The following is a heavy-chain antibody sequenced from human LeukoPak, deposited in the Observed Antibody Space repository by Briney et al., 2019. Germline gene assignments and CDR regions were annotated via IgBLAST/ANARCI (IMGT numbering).Heavy chain of an antibody. V-gene: IGHV3-33*06. CDR1: GFTFSSYG. Sequence: PGGSLRLSCAASGFTFSSYGMHWVRQAPGKGLEWVAVIWYDGSNKYYADSVKGRFTISRDNSKNTLYLQMNSLRAEDTAVYYCAKSPYCSGGSCYSVTGYFDYWGQGTLVTVSS. CDR2: IWYDGSNK. CDR3: AKSPYCSGGSCYSVTGYFDY. D-gene: IGHD2-15*01. J-gene: IGHJ4*02.